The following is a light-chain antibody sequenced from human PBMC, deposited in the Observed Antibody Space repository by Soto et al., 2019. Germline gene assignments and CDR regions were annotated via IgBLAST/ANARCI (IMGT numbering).Light chain of an antibody. Sequence: DIQMTQSPSTLSASVGDRVTITCRASQSFSSWLAWYQQKPGKAPKLLISKASSLESGVPSRFSGSESGTEFTLTISSLQPDDVATYYCQQYNTYPFTFGQGTQLEIK. J-gene: IGKJ2*01. CDR2: KAS. V-gene: IGKV1-5*03. CDR3: QQYNTYPFT. CDR1: QSFSSW.